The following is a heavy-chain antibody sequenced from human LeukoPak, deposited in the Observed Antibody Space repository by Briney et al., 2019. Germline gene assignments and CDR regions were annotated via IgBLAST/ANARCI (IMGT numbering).Heavy chain of an antibody. CDR2: IYYSGST. CDR1: GGSISSYY. V-gene: IGHV4-59*01. J-gene: IGHJ4*02. CDR3: ARGEGVDGYNSFDY. D-gene: IGHD5-24*01. Sequence: SETLSLTCTVSGGSISSYYWSWIRQPPGKGLKWIGYIYYSGSTNYNPSLKSRVTISVDTSKNQFSLKLSSVTAADTAVYYCARGEGVDGYNSFDYWGQGTLVTVSS.